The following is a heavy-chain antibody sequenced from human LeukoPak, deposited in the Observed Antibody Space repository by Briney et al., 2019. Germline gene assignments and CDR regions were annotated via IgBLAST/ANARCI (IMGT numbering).Heavy chain of an antibody. Sequence: GASVTLSFTSSVYAFTGNYMHWVRQPQGPGLEWMGWINPNSGGTNNAQKFQVRVTMTRDTSIRTAYMELRRLRPDDGAVYYCARGRGGDPLRQAFDLWGQGTMVTVSS. D-gene: IGHD2-21*02. CDR1: VYAFTGNY. J-gene: IGHJ3*01. V-gene: IGHV1-2*02. CDR3: ARGRGGDPLRQAFDL. CDR2: INPNSGGT.